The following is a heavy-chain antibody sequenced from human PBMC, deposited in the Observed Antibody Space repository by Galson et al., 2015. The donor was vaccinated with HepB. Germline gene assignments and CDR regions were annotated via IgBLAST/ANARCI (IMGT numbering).Heavy chain of an antibody. CDR2: ISFTNNFI. J-gene: IGHJ4*02. Sequence: SLRLSCAASGFTFSGYSMNWVRQAPGKGLEWVSSISFTNNFINYADSVKGRFTISGDKAKNSLYLQMSSLRAEDTAVSYCARGARPRYGPWPGSHVFDYWGQGILIAVSS. D-gene: IGHD3/OR15-3a*01. V-gene: IGHV3-21*01. CDR3: ARGARPRYGPWPGSHVFDY. CDR1: GFTFSGYS.